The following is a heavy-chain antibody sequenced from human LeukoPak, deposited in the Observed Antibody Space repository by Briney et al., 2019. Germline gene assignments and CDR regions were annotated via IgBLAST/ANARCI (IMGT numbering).Heavy chain of an antibody. CDR1: GFTVSTNY. D-gene: IGHD5-24*01. J-gene: IGHJ4*02. Sequence: GGSLRLSCAASGFTVSTNYMSWVRQAPGKGLEWVSVIFSNGNTYYADSVKGRFSISRDNSKNTLFLQMNSLRAEDTAVYYCARDRGDGYNDFDYWGQGTLVTVSS. CDR3: ARDRGDGYNDFDY. V-gene: IGHV3-66*01. CDR2: IFSNGNT.